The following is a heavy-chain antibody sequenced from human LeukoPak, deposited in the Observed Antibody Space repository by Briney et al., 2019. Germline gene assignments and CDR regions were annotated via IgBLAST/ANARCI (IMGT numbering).Heavy chain of an antibody. V-gene: IGHV1-18*01. CDR2: ISAYNGNT. J-gene: IGHJ4*02. Sequence: ASVKVSCKASGYTFTSYGISWGRQAPGQGPEGLGWISAYNGNTNYAQNLQGRVTMTTDRSTSTAYVELRSLRSDDTAVFYCARDKLAGGFDYWGQGTLVTVSS. D-gene: IGHD3-3*02. CDR1: GYTFTSYG. CDR3: ARDKLAGGFDY.